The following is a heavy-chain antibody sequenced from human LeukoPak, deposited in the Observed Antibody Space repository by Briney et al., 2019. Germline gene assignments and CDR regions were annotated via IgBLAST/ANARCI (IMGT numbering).Heavy chain of an antibody. CDR2: FDPEDGET. CDR3: ATDHGYSSSWYFW. CDR1: GYTLTELS. J-gene: IGHJ4*02. D-gene: IGHD6-13*01. V-gene: IGHV1-24*01. Sequence: ASVKVSCKVSGYTLTELSMHWVPQAPGKGLEWIGGFDPEDGETIYAQKFQGRVTMTEDTSTDTAYMELSSLRSEDTAVYYCATDHGYSSSWYFWWGQGTLVTVSS.